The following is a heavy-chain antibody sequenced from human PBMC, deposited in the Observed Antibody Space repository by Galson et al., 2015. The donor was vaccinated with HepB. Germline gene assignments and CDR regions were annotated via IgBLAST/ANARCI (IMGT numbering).Heavy chain of an antibody. D-gene: IGHD4-17*01. CDR1: GYTFTGYY. V-gene: IGHV1-18*04. CDR2: ISAYNGNT. CDR3: ARDRDYGGRIGLPDFDY. Sequence: SVKVSCKASGYTFTGYYMHWVRQAPGQGLEWMGWISAYNGNTNYAQKLQGRVTMTTDTSTSTAYMELRSLRSDDTAVYYCARDRDYGGRIGLPDFDYWGQGTLVTVSS. J-gene: IGHJ4*02.